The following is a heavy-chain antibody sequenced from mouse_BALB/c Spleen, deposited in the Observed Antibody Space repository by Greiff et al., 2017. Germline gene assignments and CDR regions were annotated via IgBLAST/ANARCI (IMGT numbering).Heavy chain of an antibody. CDR3: ARFGNYPDY. J-gene: IGHJ2*01. CDR1: GYNFTSYW. CDR2: IYPGSGST. V-gene: IGHV1-55*01. Sequence: QVQLQQPGAELVKPGTSVKLSCKASGYNFTSYWINWVKLRPGQGLEWIGDIYPGSGSTNYNEKFKSKATLTVDTSSSTAYMQLSSLASEDSALYYCARFGNYPDYWGQGTTLTVSS. D-gene: IGHD1-1*02.